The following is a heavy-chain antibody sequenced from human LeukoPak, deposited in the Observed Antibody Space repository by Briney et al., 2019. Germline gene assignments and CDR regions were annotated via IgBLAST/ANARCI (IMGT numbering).Heavy chain of an antibody. J-gene: IGHJ4*02. Sequence: GGSRRLSCAASGFIFSSHWMSWVRQAAGKGLEWVASIKEDGSEKSYMDSVKGRFTISRDNAKNSLYLQMNSLRAEDTAVYYCARSYDGYVGSFDYWGQGALVTVSS. CDR3: ARSYDGYVGSFDY. CDR2: IKEDGSEK. V-gene: IGHV3-7*01. D-gene: IGHD5-24*01. CDR1: GFIFSSHW.